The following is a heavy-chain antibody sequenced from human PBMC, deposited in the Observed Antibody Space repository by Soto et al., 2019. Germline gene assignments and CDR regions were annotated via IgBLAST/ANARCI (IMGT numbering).Heavy chain of an antibody. J-gene: IGHJ4*02. CDR1: GFTFSSYA. D-gene: IGHD5-18*01. V-gene: IGHV3-23*01. CDR2: ISGSGDST. Sequence: LRLSCASSGFTFSSYAMTWVRQAPGKGLEWVSAISGSGDSTYYADSVKGRFTISRDNSKNSLYLQMNSLRAEDTAVYYCARDYSSYGPFDYWGQGTLVTVSS. CDR3: ARDYSSYGPFDY.